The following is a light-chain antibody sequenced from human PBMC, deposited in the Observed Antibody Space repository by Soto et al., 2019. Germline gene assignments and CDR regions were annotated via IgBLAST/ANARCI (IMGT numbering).Light chain of an antibody. CDR2: KVS. J-gene: IGKJ1*01. CDR1: QSLVYSDGNTY. CDR3: MQGTHWPPT. V-gene: IGKV2-30*01. Sequence: DVVMTQSPLSLPVTPGQPASISCRSSQSLVYSDGNTYLNWFHQRPGQSPRRLIYKVSDRDSGVPGRFSGSGSGTEFTLKISRVEAEDVGVYYCMQGTHWPPTFGQGTKVEIK.